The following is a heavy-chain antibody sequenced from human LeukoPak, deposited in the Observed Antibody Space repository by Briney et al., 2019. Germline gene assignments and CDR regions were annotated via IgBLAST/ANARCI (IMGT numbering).Heavy chain of an antibody. V-gene: IGHV5-51*01. CDR1: GYSFTRYW. Sequence: GESLKISCKGSGYSFTRYWIGWVRQMPGKGLEWMGIISLDDSNTRYSPSFQGQVTISADKSISTAYLQWSSLKASDTAMYYCARQRRSSSWNDYWGQGTLVTVSS. CDR3: ARQRRSSSWNDY. J-gene: IGHJ4*02. CDR2: ISLDDSNT. D-gene: IGHD6-13*01.